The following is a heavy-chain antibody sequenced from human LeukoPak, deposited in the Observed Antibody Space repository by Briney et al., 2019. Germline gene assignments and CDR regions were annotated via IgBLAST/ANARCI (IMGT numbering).Heavy chain of an antibody. J-gene: IGHJ4*02. CDR1: GYTFTGYY. D-gene: IGHD6-13*01. V-gene: IGHV1-2*02. Sequence: ASVKVSCKASGYTFTGYYMHWVRQAPGQGLEWMRWINPNSGGTNYAQKFQGRVTMTRDTSISTAYMELSRLRSDDTAVYYCARLSPFRAAGQTFDYWGQGTLVTVSS. CDR2: INPNSGGT. CDR3: ARLSPFRAAGQTFDY.